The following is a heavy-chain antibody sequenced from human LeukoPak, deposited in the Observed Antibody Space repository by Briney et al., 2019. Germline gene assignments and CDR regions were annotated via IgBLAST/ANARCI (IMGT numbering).Heavy chain of an antibody. D-gene: IGHD2-2*01. Sequence: SETLSLTCSVSGDSISSYYWSWFRQPPGKGLEGIGYIYNSGTTNYNPSLTSRLTISVDTTKNQFSLKLSSVTAADTAVYYCARGGCSSTACPPPGFDYWGQGTLVTVSS. CDR2: IYNSGTT. CDR3: ARGGCSSTACPPPGFDY. J-gene: IGHJ4*02. CDR1: GDSISSYY. V-gene: IGHV4-59*01.